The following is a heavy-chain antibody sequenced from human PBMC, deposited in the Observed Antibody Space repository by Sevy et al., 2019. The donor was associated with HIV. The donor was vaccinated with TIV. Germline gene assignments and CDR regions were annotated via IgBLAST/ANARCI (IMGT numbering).Heavy chain of an antibody. CDR3: AGGAKYSSGWSDYFDY. CDR1: GGSISSYY. Sequence: SETLSLTCTVSGGSISSYYWSWIQQPAGKGLEWIGRIYTSGRTNYNPSLKSRVTMSVDTSKNQFSLKLSSVTAADAAVYYCAGGAKYSSGWSDYFDYWGHGTLVTVSS. V-gene: IGHV4-4*07. J-gene: IGHJ4*01. CDR2: IYTSGRT. D-gene: IGHD6-19*01.